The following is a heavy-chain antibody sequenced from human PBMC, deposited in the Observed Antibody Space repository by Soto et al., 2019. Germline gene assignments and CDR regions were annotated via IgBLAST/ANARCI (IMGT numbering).Heavy chain of an antibody. Sequence: SETLSLTCTVSGGSISGYYWAWVRQPPERGLEWIGFIYYDGTISSNPSLNSRVTISVDTSKNQFSLKLSSVTAADTAVYYCARDHYVYDILTGYGYYYGMDVWGQGTTVTVSS. V-gene: IGHV4-59*12. CDR3: ARDHYVYDILTGYGYYYGMDV. J-gene: IGHJ6*02. CDR1: GGSISGYY. D-gene: IGHD3-9*01. CDR2: IYYDGTI.